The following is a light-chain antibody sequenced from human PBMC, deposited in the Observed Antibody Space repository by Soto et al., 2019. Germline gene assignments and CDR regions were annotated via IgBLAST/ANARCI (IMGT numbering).Light chain of an antibody. CDR3: VAWDDSLRAYV. Sequence: QSILTQAPSVSATPGQRVTVSCSGGRSNIGTNTVNWYQQLPGTAPKLLIYNKSQRPSGVPDRFSGSKSGTSASLAINGLQSEDEADYYCVAWDDSLRAYVFGSGTKVTVL. CDR1: RSNIGTNT. CDR2: NKS. V-gene: IGLV1-44*01. J-gene: IGLJ1*01.